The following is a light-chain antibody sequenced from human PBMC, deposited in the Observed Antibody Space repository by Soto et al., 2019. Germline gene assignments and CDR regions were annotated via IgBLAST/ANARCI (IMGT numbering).Light chain of an antibody. CDR1: QSVSSSY. Sequence: EIVLTQSPGTLSLSPGERATLSCRASQSVSSSYLAWYQQKPGQAPRLLIYGASSRATGIPDRFGGSGSGTDFTLTISRLEPEDVAVYYCQQYGSSSFTFGPGTKVDIK. J-gene: IGKJ3*01. CDR2: GAS. V-gene: IGKV3-20*01. CDR3: QQYGSSSFT.